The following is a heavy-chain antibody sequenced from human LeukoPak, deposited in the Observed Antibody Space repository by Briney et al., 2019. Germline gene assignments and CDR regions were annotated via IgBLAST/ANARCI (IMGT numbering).Heavy chain of an antibody. CDR3: ATLNFRSSLLFDS. D-gene: IGHD6-6*01. V-gene: IGHV3-7*01. CDR2: INQDGSQK. J-gene: IGHJ4*02. Sequence: GGSLRLSCAVSGFTLSTYWMSWVRQAPGKGLEWVANINQDGSQKYYVDSVKGRFTISKDNAKNSMYLQVDSLRVEDTAVYYCATLNFRSSLLFDSWGQGTLVTVSS. CDR1: GFTLSTYW.